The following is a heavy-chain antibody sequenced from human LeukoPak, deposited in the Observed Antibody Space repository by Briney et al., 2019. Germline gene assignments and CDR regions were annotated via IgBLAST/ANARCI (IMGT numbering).Heavy chain of an antibody. CDR1: GLTFSSYG. Sequence: PGGSLRLSCVASGLTFSSYGMSWVRQAPGKGLEWVSAISESGGSTYYVDSVKGRFTISRDNSKNTLYLQMNSLRAEDTAVYYCAKGRQPYYFDYWGQGTLVTVSS. CDR2: ISESGGST. J-gene: IGHJ4*02. V-gene: IGHV3-23*01. CDR3: AKGRQPYYFDY.